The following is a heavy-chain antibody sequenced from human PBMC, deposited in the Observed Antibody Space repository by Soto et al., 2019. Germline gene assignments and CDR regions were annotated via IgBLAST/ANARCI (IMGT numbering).Heavy chain of an antibody. CDR1: GFTFSSYS. CDR3: ARCPPNYYDSSGNDAFDI. CDR2: ISSSSSYI. D-gene: IGHD3-22*01. Sequence: PGGSLRLSCAASGFTFSSYSMNWVRQAPGKGLEWVSSISSSSSYIYYADSVKGRFTISRDNAKNSLYLQMNSLRAEDTAVYYCARCPPNYYDSSGNDAFDIWGQGTMVTVSS. J-gene: IGHJ3*02. V-gene: IGHV3-21*01.